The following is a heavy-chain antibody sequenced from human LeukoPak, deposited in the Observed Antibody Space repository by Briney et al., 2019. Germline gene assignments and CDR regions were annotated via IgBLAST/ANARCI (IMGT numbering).Heavy chain of an antibody. V-gene: IGHV4-39*02. D-gene: IGHD2-15*01. Sequence: PSETLSLTCTVSGDSISSRSYFWGWIRQPPGKGLEWIGSMFFSGSTHYNPSLKSRVTISVDTSKNQLSLKLSSVTAADTAVYYCARVRGRSGYLDYWGQGTLVTVSS. CDR1: GDSISSRSYF. CDR2: MFFSGST. CDR3: ARVRGRSGYLDY. J-gene: IGHJ4*02.